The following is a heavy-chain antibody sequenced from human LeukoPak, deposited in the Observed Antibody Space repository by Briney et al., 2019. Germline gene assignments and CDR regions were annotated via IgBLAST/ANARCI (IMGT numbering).Heavy chain of an antibody. CDR1: GFTFSSCA. J-gene: IGHJ4*02. V-gene: IGHV3-23*01. CDR2: ISGSGDNT. D-gene: IGHD6-19*01. CDR3: AKRSGYTTGWFLDF. Sequence: GGSLRLSCAASGFTFSSCAMSWVRQAPGKGLEWVSSISGSGDNTYYAESVKGRFTISRDNSKNTLFLQMNSLRAEDTAVFYCAKRSGYTTGWFLDFWGQGTLVTVSS.